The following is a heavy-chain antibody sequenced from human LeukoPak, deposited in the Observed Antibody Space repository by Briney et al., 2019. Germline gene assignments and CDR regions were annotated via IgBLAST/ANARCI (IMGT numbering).Heavy chain of an antibody. CDR3: AKDIGDVGFGEGFDY. CDR1: GFTFDDYA. V-gene: IGHV3-9*01. CDR2: ISWNSGSI. Sequence: GGSLRLSCAASGFTFDDYAMHWVRQAPGKGLEWVSGISWNSGSIGYADSVKGRFTISRDNAKNSLYLQMNSLRAEDTALYYCAKDIGDVGFGEGFDYWGQETLVTVSS. J-gene: IGHJ4*02. D-gene: IGHD3-10*01.